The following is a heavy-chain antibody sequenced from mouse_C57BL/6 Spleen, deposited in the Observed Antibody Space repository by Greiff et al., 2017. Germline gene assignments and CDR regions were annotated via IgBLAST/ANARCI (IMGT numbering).Heavy chain of an antibody. CDR2: ISNGGGST. Sequence: DVMLVESGGGLVQPGGSLKLSCAASGFTFSDYYMYWVRQTPEKRLEWVAYISNGGGSTYYPDTVKGRFTISRDNAKNTLYLQMSRLKSEDTAMYYCARRGISYAMDYWGQGTSVTVSS. CDR3: ARRGISYAMDY. CDR1: GFTFSDYY. J-gene: IGHJ4*01. V-gene: IGHV5-12*01.